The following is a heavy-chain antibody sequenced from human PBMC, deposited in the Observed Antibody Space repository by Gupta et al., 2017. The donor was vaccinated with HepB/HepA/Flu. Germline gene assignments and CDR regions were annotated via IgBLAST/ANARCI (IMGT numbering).Heavy chain of an antibody. CDR3: AISTRSSSSDY. D-gene: IGHD6-13*01. Sequence: EVQLVESGGGLVQPGGSLRLSCAASGVIFSTFWMNWVRQAPGKGLEFVANIKQDGSEKNYVDSVRGRFTISRDNAKNLLYLQMNSLRAEDTAVFYCAISTRSSSSDYWGQGALVTVSS. V-gene: IGHV3-7*01. CDR1: GVIFSTFW. CDR2: IKQDGSEK. J-gene: IGHJ4*02.